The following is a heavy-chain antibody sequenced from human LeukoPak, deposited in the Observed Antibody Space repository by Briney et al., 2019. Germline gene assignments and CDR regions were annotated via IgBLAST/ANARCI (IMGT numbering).Heavy chain of an antibody. V-gene: IGHV3-15*01. J-gene: IGHJ4*02. CDR1: GFDIYNDW. CDR2: IKSKSAGGTI. CDR3: TLIKGWGSGTYYLDY. Sequence: GRSLRLSCVASGFDIYNDWMSWVRQAPGRGLEWVGRIKSKSAGGTIDYAAPVNGRFIISRDDSKNTLYLQMNSLKTEDTAMYYCTLIKGWGSGTYYLDYWGQGTLVTVSS. D-gene: IGHD3-10*01.